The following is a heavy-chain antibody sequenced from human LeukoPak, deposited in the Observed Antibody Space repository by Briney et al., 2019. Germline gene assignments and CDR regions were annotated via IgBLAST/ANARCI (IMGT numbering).Heavy chain of an antibody. J-gene: IGHJ5*02. CDR1: GGSFSGYY. D-gene: IGHD6-13*01. V-gene: IGHV4-34*01. CDR3: ARVGAAAGTIDP. CDR2: INHSGST. Sequence: SETLSLTCAVYGGSFSGYYWSWIRQPPGKGLEWIGEINHSGSTNYNPSLKSRVTISVDTSKNQFSLKLSSVTAADTAVYYCARVGAAAGTIDPWGQGTLVTVSS.